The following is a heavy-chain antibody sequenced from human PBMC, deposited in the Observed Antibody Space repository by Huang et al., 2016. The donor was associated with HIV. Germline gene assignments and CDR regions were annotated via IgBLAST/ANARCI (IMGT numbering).Heavy chain of an antibody. D-gene: IGHD3-16*01. CDR2: SNYSGTI. Sequence: QVQLYQWGAGLLRPSETLSLTCAVYRGSLSGYYWSWIRQSPEKGLEWIGESNYSGTINHNPSLKSRVTISVDTSKKQLSLKLKSVTAADTAVYYCAREVMTSFGGPFDPWGQGTLVAVSS. J-gene: IGHJ5*02. V-gene: IGHV4-34*01. CDR3: AREVMTSFGGPFDP. CDR1: RGSLSGYY.